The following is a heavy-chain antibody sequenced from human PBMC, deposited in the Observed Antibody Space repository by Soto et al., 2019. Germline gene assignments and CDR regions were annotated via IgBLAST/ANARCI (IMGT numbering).Heavy chain of an antibody. CDR2: IIPILGIA. D-gene: IGHD2-15*01. J-gene: IGHJ5*02. Sequence: QVQLVQSGAEVKKPGSSVKVSCKASGGTFSSYTISWVRQAPGQGLEWMGRIIPILGIANYAQKFQGRVTITADKSTSTAYMELCSLRSEDTAVYYCAREPDSVVVAATQRFWFDPWGQGTLVTVSS. CDR3: AREPDSVVVAATQRFWFDP. V-gene: IGHV1-69*08. CDR1: GGTFSSYT.